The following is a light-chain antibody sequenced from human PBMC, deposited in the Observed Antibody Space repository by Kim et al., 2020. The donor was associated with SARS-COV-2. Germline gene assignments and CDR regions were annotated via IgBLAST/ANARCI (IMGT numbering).Light chain of an antibody. CDR3: SSWDRSLAAWV. J-gene: IGLJ3*02. V-gene: IGLV10-54*04. Sequence: QTATLTCTGNSDNVGNEGASWLQQHQGHPPKLLSYRSNNRPSGISARFSASRSGIAASLTITWLQPEDEADYYCSSWDRSLAAWVFGGGTQLTVL. CDR1: SDNVGNEG. CDR2: RSN.